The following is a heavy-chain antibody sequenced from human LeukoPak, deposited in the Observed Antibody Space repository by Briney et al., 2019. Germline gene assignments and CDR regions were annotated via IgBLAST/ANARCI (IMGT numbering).Heavy chain of an antibody. Sequence: SETLSLTCAVDGGSFSGYYWSWIRQPPGKGLEWIGEINHSGSTNYNPSLKSRVTISVDTSKSQFSLKLSSVTAADTAVYYCARETNTMVRGVIRDWGQGTLVTVSS. CDR2: INHSGST. CDR3: ARETNTMVRGVIRD. D-gene: IGHD3-10*01. V-gene: IGHV4-34*01. CDR1: GGSFSGYY. J-gene: IGHJ4*02.